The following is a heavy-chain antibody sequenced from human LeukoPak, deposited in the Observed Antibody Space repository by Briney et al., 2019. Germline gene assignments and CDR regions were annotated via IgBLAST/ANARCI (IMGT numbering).Heavy chain of an antibody. CDR1: GGSISSYY. D-gene: IGHD3-3*01. Sequence: SETLSLTCTVSGGSISSYYWSWIRQPPGKGLEWIGYIYISGSTNYNPSLKSRVTISVDTSKNQFSLKLSSVTAADTAVYYCARWGGYSNPWWFDPWGQGTLVTVSS. CDR2: IYISGST. V-gene: IGHV4-4*09. CDR3: ARWGGYSNPWWFDP. J-gene: IGHJ5*02.